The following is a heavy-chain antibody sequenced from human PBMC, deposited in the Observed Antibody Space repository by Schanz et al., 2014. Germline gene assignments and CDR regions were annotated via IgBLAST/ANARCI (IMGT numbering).Heavy chain of an antibody. J-gene: IGHJ4*02. CDR3: ARAARRTRVVPLYFDY. CDR1: GFTFSSYA. CDR2: ISASGGST. Sequence: EGQLLESGGGLIQPGGSLRLSCAASGFTFSSYAMSWVRQAPGKGLEWVSTISASGGSTYYADSVKGRFTISRDNSKNILYLQMNSLRAEDTAVYYCARAARRTRVVPLYFDYWGQGTLVTVSS. V-gene: IGHV3-23*01. D-gene: IGHD2-2*01.